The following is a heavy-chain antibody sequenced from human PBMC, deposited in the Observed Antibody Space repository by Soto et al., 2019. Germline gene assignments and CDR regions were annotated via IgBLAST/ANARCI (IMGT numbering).Heavy chain of an antibody. Sequence: QVQLQESGPGLVKPSQTLSLTCTVSGGSINSGDYYLNWIRQPPGKGLEWIGYIYYSGSTYYNPSLKSRVTISIDTSKNQFSLRLNSVTASDTAVYYCARGGAGTTGTLHFQHWGQGTLVTVSS. D-gene: IGHD1-7*01. CDR3: ARGGAGTTGTLHFQH. CDR2: IYYSGST. CDR1: GGSINSGDYY. J-gene: IGHJ1*01. V-gene: IGHV4-30-4*01.